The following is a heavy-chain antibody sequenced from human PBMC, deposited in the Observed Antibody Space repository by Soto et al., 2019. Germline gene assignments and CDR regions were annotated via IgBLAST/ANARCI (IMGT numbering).Heavy chain of an antibody. J-gene: IGHJ6*03. CDR2: TYYRSRWYN. Sequence: SPAHSLTCVICGENDSSNSAAWNWIRQSPSRGLEWLARTYYRSRWYNDYAVSVRSRITVNPDTSKNQFSLQLTSVTPEDTAVYYCAGTTSHQWYYMDVWGKGTTVTVSS. D-gene: IGHD1-7*01. CDR3: AGTTSHQWYYMDV. V-gene: IGHV6-1*01. CDR1: GENDSSNSAA.